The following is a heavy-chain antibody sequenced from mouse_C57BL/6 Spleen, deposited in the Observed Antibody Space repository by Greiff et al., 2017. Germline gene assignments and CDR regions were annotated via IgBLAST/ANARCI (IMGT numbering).Heavy chain of an antibody. CDR3: TSIYYGYDVAWFAY. J-gene: IGHJ3*01. CDR1: GFNIKDYY. V-gene: IGHV14-1*01. D-gene: IGHD2-2*01. Sequence: VQLQQSGAELVRPGASVKLSCTASGFNIKDYYMHWVKQRPEQGLEWIGRIDPEDGDTEYAPKFQGKATMTADTSSNTAYLQLSSLTSEDTAVXYCTSIYYGYDVAWFAYWGQGTLVTVSA. CDR2: IDPEDGDT.